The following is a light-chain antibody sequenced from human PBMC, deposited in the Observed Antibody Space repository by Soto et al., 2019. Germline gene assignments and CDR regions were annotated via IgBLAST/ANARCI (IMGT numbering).Light chain of an antibody. CDR3: QQYGSSPET. CDR2: GAS. CDR1: QSVSNNY. J-gene: IGKJ1*01. Sequence: EIVLTQSPGTLSLSPGERATLSCRASQSVSNNYLAWYQQKPGQAPRLLIHGASNRATGIPDRFSGGGSGTDFTLTITRLEPEDFAVYYCQQYGSSPETFGRGTKVEI. V-gene: IGKV3-20*01.